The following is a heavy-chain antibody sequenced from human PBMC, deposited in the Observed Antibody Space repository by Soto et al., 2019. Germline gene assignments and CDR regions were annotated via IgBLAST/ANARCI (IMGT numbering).Heavy chain of an antibody. D-gene: IGHD2-8*02. CDR3: AILMSTGY. V-gene: IGHV3-48*01. CDR1: GFTFSSYS. Sequence: EVQLVESGGGLVQPGGSLRLSCAASGFTFSSYSMNWVRQAPGKGLEWVSYISTSSSTIDYADSVKGRFTISRDNAKNSLYLQMKSLRAEDTAVYYCAILMSTGYWGQGTLVTVSS. J-gene: IGHJ4*02. CDR2: ISTSSSTI.